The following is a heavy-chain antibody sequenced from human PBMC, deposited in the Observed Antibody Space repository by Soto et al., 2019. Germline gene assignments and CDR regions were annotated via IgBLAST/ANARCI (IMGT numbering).Heavy chain of an antibody. J-gene: IGHJ4*02. Sequence: QVHLQESGPGLVKPSQTLSLHCAVSGASISSDAYHWSWIRQHPGKGLEWVGFISSRGRTYYNPALKCRITTSADTPKIQFSLHLTSVTAGDPAMYFCARFRLTGTCTKFDYWGQGTLVTVSS. V-gene: IGHV4-31*11. CDR2: ISSRGRT. CDR3: ARFRLTGTCTKFDY. CDR1: GASISSDAYH. D-gene: IGHD2-8*01.